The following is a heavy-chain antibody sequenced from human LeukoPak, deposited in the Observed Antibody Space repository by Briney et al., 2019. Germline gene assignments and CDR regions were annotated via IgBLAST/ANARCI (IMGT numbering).Heavy chain of an antibody. CDR3: ARHGGGSLWYFDL. D-gene: IGHD2-15*01. CDR1: GGSISSSTYY. Sequence: KTSETLSLTCTVSGGSISSSTYYWGWIRQPPGKGLEWIGSVYYSGTTYYNPSLKSRVTISVDTSKNRFSLNLSSVTAADTAVYHCARHGGGSLWYFDLWGRATLVTVSS. V-gene: IGHV4-39*01. J-gene: IGHJ2*01. CDR2: VYYSGTT.